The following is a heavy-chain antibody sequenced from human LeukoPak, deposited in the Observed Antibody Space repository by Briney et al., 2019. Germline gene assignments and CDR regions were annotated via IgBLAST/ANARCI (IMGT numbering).Heavy chain of an antibody. J-gene: IGHJ4*02. CDR3: ARQGMHYNFLTGYYSYYFDY. Sequence: NRGESLEISCKGSGYRFTNYWIGWVRQMPGRGLEWMAIIYPGDSDTRYSPSFQGQVTISADKSISTAYLQWSSLKASDTAMYYCARQGMHYNFLTGYYSYYFDYWGQGTLVTVSS. CDR2: IYPGDSDT. V-gene: IGHV5-51*01. D-gene: IGHD3-9*01. CDR1: GYRFTNYW.